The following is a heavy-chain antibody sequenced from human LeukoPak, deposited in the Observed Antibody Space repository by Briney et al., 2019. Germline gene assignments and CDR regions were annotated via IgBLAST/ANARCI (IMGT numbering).Heavy chain of an antibody. J-gene: IGHJ4*02. CDR1: GYTFTSYG. Sequence: GASVKVSCKASGYTFTSYGISWVQQAPGQGLEWMGWISAYNGNTNYAQKLQGRVTMTTDTSTSTPYMELRSLRSDDTAVYYCARVLEWLFPFDYWGQGTLVTVSS. D-gene: IGHD3-3*01. V-gene: IGHV1-18*01. CDR2: ISAYNGNT. CDR3: ARVLEWLFPFDY.